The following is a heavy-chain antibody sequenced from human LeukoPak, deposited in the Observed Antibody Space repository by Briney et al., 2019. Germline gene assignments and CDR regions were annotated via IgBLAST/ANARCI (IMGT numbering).Heavy chain of an antibody. CDR2: IYSGGST. CDR1: GFTVSSNY. CDR3: AREEYYYGSGTWLDP. J-gene: IGHJ5*02. Sequence: GGSLRLSCAASGFTVSSNYMSWVRLAPGKGLEWVSLIYSGGSTYYADSVKGRFTISRDNTKNTLYLQMNSLRAEDTAVYYCAREEYYYGSGTWLDPWGQGTLVTVSS. V-gene: IGHV3-66*01. D-gene: IGHD3-10*01.